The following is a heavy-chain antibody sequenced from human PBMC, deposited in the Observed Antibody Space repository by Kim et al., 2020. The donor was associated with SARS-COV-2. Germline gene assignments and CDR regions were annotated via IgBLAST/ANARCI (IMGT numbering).Heavy chain of an antibody. Sequence: GGSLRLSCAASGFTFSSYAMSWVRQAPGKGLEWVSAISGSGGSTYYADSVKGRFTISRDNSKNTLYLQMNSLRAEDTAVYYCAKDLRFSLRIAAPLAYYFDYWGQGTLVTVSS. CDR2: ISGSGGST. J-gene: IGHJ4*02. V-gene: IGHV3-23*01. D-gene: IGHD6-25*01. CDR3: AKDLRFSLRIAAPLAYYFDY. CDR1: GFTFSSYA.